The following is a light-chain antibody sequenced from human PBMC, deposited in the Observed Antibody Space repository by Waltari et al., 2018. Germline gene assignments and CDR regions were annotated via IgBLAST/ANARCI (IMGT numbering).Light chain of an antibody. CDR1: QDVTNR. CDR3: QQYNNWPRT. CDR2: DAT. V-gene: IGKV3-15*01. Sequence: ETVMTQSQATLSVSPGERVTLSCRASQDVTNRLAWFQQKPGQAPRLLMFDATTRATDFPGRFSVSWSGTEFTLTIISLQSEDFAVYYCQQYNNWPRTFGQGTKLEI. J-gene: IGKJ2*01.